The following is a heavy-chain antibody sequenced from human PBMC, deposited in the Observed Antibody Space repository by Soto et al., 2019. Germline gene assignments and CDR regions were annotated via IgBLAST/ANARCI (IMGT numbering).Heavy chain of an antibody. J-gene: IGHJ4*02. V-gene: IGHV4-59*11. CDR2: ISYSGST. CDR3: ARADPAASVGY. CDR1: GGSMSSHY. D-gene: IGHD2-2*01. Sequence: SETLSLTCTVSGGSMSSHYWTWLRQSPGKGLEWIGYISYSGSTYYNPSLKSRVSISADTSKNQFSLRMNSMIAADTAVYYCARADPAASVGYWGPGTLVTVSS.